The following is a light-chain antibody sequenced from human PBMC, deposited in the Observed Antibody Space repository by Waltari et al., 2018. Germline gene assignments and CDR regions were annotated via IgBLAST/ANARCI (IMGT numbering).Light chain of an antibody. CDR2: DVN. J-gene: IGLJ3*02. V-gene: IGLV2-14*03. CDR1: SSDVGGYNY. Sequence: HSALAQPASVSGSPGQSITISCTGPSSDVGGYNYVSWSQPHPVKAPRLMIYDVNNRPSGGSNRFAGSKAGNTASLTISGLQAEDEADYYCSSVTRTNSWVVGGGTKLTVL. CDR3: SSVTRTNSWV.